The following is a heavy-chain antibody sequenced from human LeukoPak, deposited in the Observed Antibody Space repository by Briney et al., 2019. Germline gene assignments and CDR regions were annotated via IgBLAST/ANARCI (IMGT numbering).Heavy chain of an antibody. V-gene: IGHV3-48*04. D-gene: IGHD1-26*01. CDR3: PRGSEWDLLGSCDY. J-gene: IGHJ4*02. Sequence: GSLRLSCAASGFTFSSSWMSWVRQALGKGLEWVSYISSSGSTKYYADSVKGRFTISRDNAKNSLYLQMNSLRAEDTAVYYCPRGSEWDLLGSCDYWGQGTLVTVSS. CDR2: ISSSGSTK. CDR1: GFTFSSSW.